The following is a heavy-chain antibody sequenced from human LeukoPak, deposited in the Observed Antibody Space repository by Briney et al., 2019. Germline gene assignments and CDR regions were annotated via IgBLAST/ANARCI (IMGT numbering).Heavy chain of an antibody. D-gene: IGHD3-22*01. V-gene: IGHV1-2*02. CDR2: INPNSGGT. CDR1: GYTFTGYC. Sequence: ASVKVSCKASGYTFTGYCMHWVRQAPGQGLEWMGWINPNSGGTNYAQKFQGRVTMTRDTSISTAYMELSRLRSDDTAVYYCAREVTYYYDSSGYHYDAFDIWSQGTMVTVSS. CDR3: AREVTYYYDSSGYHYDAFDI. J-gene: IGHJ3*02.